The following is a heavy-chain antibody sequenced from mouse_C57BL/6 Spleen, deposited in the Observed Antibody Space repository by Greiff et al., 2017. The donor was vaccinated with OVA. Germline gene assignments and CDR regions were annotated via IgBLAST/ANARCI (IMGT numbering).Heavy chain of an antibody. CDR1: GFTFSDFY. V-gene: IGHV7-1*01. D-gene: IGHD1-1*01. Sequence: DVKLVESGGGLVQSGRSLRLSCATSGFTFSDFYMEWVRQAPGKGLEWIAASRNKANDYTTEYSASVKGRFIVSRDTSQSILYLQMNALRAEDTAIYYCARDADYYGMAYWGQGTLVTVSA. CDR3: ARDADYYGMAY. J-gene: IGHJ3*01. CDR2: SRNKANDYTT.